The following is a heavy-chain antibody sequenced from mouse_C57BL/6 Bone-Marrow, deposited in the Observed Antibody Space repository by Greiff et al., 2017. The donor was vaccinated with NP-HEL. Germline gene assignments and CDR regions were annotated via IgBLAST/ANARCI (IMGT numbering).Heavy chain of an antibody. Sequence: QVQLQQSGAELARPGASVKLSCKASGYTFTSYGISWVKQRTGQGLEWIGEIYPRSGNTYYNEKFQGQGTLTADKSSSTAYMELRSLASEDAAVYFCASRLTGPFAYWGQGTLVTVSA. J-gene: IGHJ3*01. CDR1: GYTFTSYG. V-gene: IGHV1-81*01. D-gene: IGHD4-1*01. CDR2: IYPRSGNT. CDR3: ASRLTGPFAY.